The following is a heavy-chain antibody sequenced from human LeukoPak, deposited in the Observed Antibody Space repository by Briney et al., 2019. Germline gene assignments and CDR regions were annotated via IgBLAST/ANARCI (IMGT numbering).Heavy chain of an antibody. CDR2: ISAYNGNT. Sequence: ASVKVSCKASGYTFTSYGISWVRQAPGQGLEWMGWISAYNGNTNYAQKLQGRVTMTTDTSTSTACMELRSLRSDDTAVYYCARDSGYDRVPDFDYWGQGTLVTVSS. D-gene: IGHD5-12*01. J-gene: IGHJ4*02. V-gene: IGHV1-18*01. CDR3: ARDSGYDRVPDFDY. CDR1: GYTFTSYG.